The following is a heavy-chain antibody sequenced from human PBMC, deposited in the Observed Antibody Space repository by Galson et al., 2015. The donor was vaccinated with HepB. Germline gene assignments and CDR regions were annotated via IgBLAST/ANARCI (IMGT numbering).Heavy chain of an antibody. CDR2: ISGYNGDT. D-gene: IGHD6-19*01. V-gene: IGHV1-18*04. J-gene: IGHJ3*02. Sequence: SVKVSCKASGYTFSNYGITWVRQAPGQGLEWMGWISGYNGDTNYAQRLQGRVSMTTDTSTTTAYMELRRLRSDDTAVYYCARDPVAVAAPAALDIWGQGTRVTVSS. CDR3: ARDPVAVAAPAALDI. CDR1: GYTFSNYG.